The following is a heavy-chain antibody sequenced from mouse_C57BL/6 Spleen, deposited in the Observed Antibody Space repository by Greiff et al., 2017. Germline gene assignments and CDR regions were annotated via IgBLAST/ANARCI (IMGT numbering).Heavy chain of an antibody. J-gene: IGHJ4*01. V-gene: IGHV5-17*01. CDR3: ARRSYYGSSYVDAMDY. Sequence: EVHLVESGGGLVKPGGSLKLSCAASGFTFSDYGMHWVRQAPEKGLEWVAYISSGSSTNYYADTVKGRFTISRDNAKNTLYLQMTSLRSEDTAMYYCARRSYYGSSYVDAMDYWGQGTSVTVSS. D-gene: IGHD1-1*01. CDR2: ISSGSSTN. CDR1: GFTFSDYG.